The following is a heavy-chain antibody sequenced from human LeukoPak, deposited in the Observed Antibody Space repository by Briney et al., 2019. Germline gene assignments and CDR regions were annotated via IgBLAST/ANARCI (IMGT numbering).Heavy chain of an antibody. V-gene: IGHV3-7*01. Sequence: GGSLRLSCAASGFTFSSYWMSWVRQAPGKGLEWVANIKQDGSEKYYVDSVKGRFTISRDNAKNSLYLQMNSLRAEDTAVYYCARDPYSSSWLTRYYYYMDVWGKGTTVTVSS. CDR3: ARDPYSSSWLTRYYYYMDV. CDR2: IKQDGSEK. CDR1: GFTFSSYW. J-gene: IGHJ6*03. D-gene: IGHD6-13*01.